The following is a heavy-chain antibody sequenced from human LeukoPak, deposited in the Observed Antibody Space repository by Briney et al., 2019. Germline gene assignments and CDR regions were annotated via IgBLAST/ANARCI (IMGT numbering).Heavy chain of an antibody. D-gene: IGHD3-3*01. Sequence: SETLSLTCTVSGGSISSYYWSWIRQPAGKGLEWIGRIYTSGSTNYNPSLKSRVTMSVDTSKNQFSLKLSSVTAADTAVYYCATNDFWSGSFDYWGQGTLVTVSS. CDR2: IYTSGST. J-gene: IGHJ4*02. CDR1: GGSISSYY. CDR3: ATNDFWSGSFDY. V-gene: IGHV4-4*07.